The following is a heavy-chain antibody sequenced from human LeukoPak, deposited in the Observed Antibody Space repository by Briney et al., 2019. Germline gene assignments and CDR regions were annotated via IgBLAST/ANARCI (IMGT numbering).Heavy chain of an antibody. CDR3: ARDGSEGYYDY. Sequence: ASVKLSCKPSGYTFTGYYMHWVRQAPGQGLKWMGWINLNSGGTNYAQKSQGRVTMTRDTSISTAYMELSRLRSDDTAVYYCARDGSEGYYDYWGQGTLVTVSS. D-gene: IGHD6-19*01. J-gene: IGHJ4*02. V-gene: IGHV1-2*02. CDR2: INLNSGGT. CDR1: GYTFTGYY.